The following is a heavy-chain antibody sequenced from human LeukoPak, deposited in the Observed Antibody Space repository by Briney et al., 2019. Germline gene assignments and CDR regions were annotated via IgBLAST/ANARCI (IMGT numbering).Heavy chain of an antibody. CDR3: ARHIVVVTAPYYFDY. V-gene: IGHV1-18*01. J-gene: IGHJ4*02. CDR1: GYTFTSYG. D-gene: IGHD2-21*02. Sequence: ASVKVSCKASGYTFTSYGISWVRQAPGQGLEWKGWISAYNGNTNYAQKLQGRVTMTTDTSTSTAYMELRSLRSDDTAVYYCARHIVVVTAPYYFDYWGQGTLVTVSS. CDR2: ISAYNGNT.